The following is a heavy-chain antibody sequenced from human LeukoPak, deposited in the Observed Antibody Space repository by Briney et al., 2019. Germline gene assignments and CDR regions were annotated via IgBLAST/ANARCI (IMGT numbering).Heavy chain of an antibody. V-gene: IGHV1-8*01. CDR3: SRGLDDSSGYRGEGDY. D-gene: IGHD3-22*01. Sequence: ASVKVSXKASGYTFTSYDINWVRQATGQGLEWIGWMNPNSGNTGYAQKFQGRVTMTRNTSISTAYMELSSLRSEDTAVYYCSRGLDDSSGYRGEGDYWGQGTLVTVSS. CDR2: MNPNSGNT. J-gene: IGHJ4*02. CDR1: GYTFTSYD.